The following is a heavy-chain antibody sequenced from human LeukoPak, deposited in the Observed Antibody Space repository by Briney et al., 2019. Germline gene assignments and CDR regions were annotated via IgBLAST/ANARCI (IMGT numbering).Heavy chain of an antibody. CDR1: GFTFSSYE. CDR2: ISSSGSTI. J-gene: IGHJ4*02. D-gene: IGHD2-15*01. Sequence: PGGSLRLSCAASGFTFSSYEMNWVRQAPGRGLEWVSYISSSGSTIYYADSVKGRFTISRDNAKNSLHLQMNSLRAEDTAVYYCASRCSGGSCYYRHFDYWGQGTLVTVSS. CDR3: ASRCSGGSCYYRHFDY. V-gene: IGHV3-48*03.